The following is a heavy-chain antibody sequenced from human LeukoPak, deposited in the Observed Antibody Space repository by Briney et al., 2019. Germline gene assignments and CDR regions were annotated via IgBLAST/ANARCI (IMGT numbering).Heavy chain of an antibody. CDR1: GFTFSSYE. CDR2: ISSSGSTI. D-gene: IGHD3-10*02. V-gene: IGHV3-48*03. CDR3: XELGITMIGGV. J-gene: IGHJ6*04. Sequence: GGSLRLSCAASGFTFSSYEMNWVRQAPGKGLEWVSYISSSGSTIYYADSVKGRFTISRDNAKNSLYLQMNSLRAEDTAVYYXXELGITMIGGVWGKGTTVTISS.